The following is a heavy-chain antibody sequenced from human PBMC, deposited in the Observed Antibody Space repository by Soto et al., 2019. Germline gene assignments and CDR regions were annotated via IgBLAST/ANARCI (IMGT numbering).Heavy chain of an antibody. CDR2: ISYDGSNK. J-gene: IGHJ3*02. V-gene: IGHV3-30*18. CDR1: GFTFSSYG. D-gene: IGHD3-3*01. Sequence: GGSLRLSCAASGFTFSSYGMHWVRQAPGKGLEWVAVISYDGSNKYYADSVKGRFTISRDNSKNTLYLQMNSLRAEDTAVYYCAKVIFGGYYDFWSGYSDAFDIWGQGTMVTVSS. CDR3: AKVIFGGYYDFWSGYSDAFDI.